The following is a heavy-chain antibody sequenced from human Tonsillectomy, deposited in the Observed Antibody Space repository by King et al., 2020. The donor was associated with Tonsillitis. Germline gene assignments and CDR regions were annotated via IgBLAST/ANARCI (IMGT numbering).Heavy chain of an antibody. Sequence: QVQLVESGAEVKKPGASVKVSCKASGYPFTDYYIHWVRQAPGQGLEWMGWMNPKNGDTRYAHNFQGRVSMTREKSISTAYMEVSRLRSDDTAMYYCAKSDRDAFDLWGQGTMVTVSS. J-gene: IGHJ3*01. CDR3: AKSDRDAFDL. CDR1: GYPFTDYY. V-gene: IGHV1-2*02. D-gene: IGHD2-21*01. CDR2: MNPKNGDT.